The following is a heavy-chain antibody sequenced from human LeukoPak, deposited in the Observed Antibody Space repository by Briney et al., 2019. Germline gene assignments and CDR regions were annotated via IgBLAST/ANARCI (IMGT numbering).Heavy chain of an antibody. J-gene: IGHJ5*02. V-gene: IGHV4-34*01. CDR3: ARGPGYCSSTSCLIYWFDP. CDR1: GGSFSGYY. Sequence: SETLSLTCAVYGGSFSGYYWSWIRQPPGKGPEWIGEINHSGSTNYNPSLKSRVTISVDTSKNQFSLKLSSVTAADTAVYYCARGPGYCSSTSCLIYWFDPWGQGTLVTVSS. CDR2: INHSGST. D-gene: IGHD2-2*01.